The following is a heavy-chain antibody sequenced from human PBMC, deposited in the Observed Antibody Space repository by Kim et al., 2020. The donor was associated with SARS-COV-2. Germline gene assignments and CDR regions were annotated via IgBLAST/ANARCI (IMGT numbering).Heavy chain of an antibody. J-gene: IGHJ6*02. Sequence: ASVKVSCKASGYTFTNNIMQWVRQAPGQRLEWMGWVITGNGNTKNSQKFQGRVTITRDTSASTPYMELSSLRSEDTAVYYCARNWGMDVWGQGTTVTVSS. CDR2: VITGNGNT. V-gene: IGHV1-3*04. CDR3: ARNWGMDV. CDR1: GYTFTNNI.